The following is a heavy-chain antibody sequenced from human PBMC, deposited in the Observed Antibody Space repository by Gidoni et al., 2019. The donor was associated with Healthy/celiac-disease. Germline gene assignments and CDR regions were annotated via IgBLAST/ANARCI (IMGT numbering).Heavy chain of an antibody. Sequence: QVQPFESVGGVVQPGTSLGLSCTASGFCVITYGMHCVRQAPGKGLEWVAVIWYDGSNKYYADSVKGGFTMYRDNSKNTLYLKMNSLRAEDTAVYYCASSIEVAGTRDPRRSHYYYYGMDVWGQGTTVTVSS. CDR3: ASSIEVAGTRDPRRSHYYYYGMDV. V-gene: IGHV3-33*08. J-gene: IGHJ6*02. CDR2: IWYDGSNK. D-gene: IGHD6-19*01. CDR1: GFCVITYG.